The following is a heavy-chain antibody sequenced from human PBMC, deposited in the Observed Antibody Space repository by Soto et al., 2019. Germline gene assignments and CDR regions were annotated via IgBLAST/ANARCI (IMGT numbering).Heavy chain of an antibody. V-gene: IGHV3-15*01. CDR1: GLTFSHAW. CDR3: TTDSGYCSSTSCRYSYMDV. D-gene: IGHD2-2*01. CDR2: IKTKADGGTT. Sequence: GGSLRLSCVVSGLTFSHAWMSWVRQAPGKGLEWVGRIKTKADGGTTDYAAIVKGRFTISRDESKSTLFLQMNSLSTEDSAVYYCTTDSGYCSSTSCRYSYMDVWGKGTTVTVS. J-gene: IGHJ6*03.